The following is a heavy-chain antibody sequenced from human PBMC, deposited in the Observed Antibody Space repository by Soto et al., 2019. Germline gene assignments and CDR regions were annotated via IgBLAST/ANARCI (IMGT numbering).Heavy chain of an antibody. CDR2: IYYSGST. D-gene: IGHD6-19*01. CDR1: AGSISSHY. V-gene: IGHV4-59*08. Sequence: LSLACTVSAGSISSHYWNWIRQSPGKGLEWIGYIYYSGSTNYNPSFKSRVTISVDRSKNQFSLKLNSVTAADTAVYYCARQLDITGWYLTFDSWGRGILVTVSP. CDR3: ARQLDITGWYLTFDS. J-gene: IGHJ4*02.